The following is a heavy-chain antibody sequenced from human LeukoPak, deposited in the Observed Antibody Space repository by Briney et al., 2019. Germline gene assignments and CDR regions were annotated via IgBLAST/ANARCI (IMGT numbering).Heavy chain of an antibody. V-gene: IGHV3-7*01. CDR3: ASGNYFDS. Sequence: GGSLRLSCAASGFTFGTFWMSWVRQAPGKGLEWVANINQDGTEKHYVDSVKGRFTISRDNAKKSLYLQMNSLRAEDTAVYFCASGNYFDSWGQGTLVTVSA. J-gene: IGHJ4*02. CDR2: INQDGTEK. CDR1: GFTFGTFW. D-gene: IGHD2-15*01.